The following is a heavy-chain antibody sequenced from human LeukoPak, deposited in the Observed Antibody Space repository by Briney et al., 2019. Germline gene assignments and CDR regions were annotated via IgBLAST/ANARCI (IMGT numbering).Heavy chain of an antibody. Sequence: PSETLSLTCSVTGSSVNDYWSWILQSAGGGLVWFGRCYTNGNSNVNPSLKSRITMSSDVSKNQVYLSVASLTVADTAIYYCARDTYCGTDCYYYYGDWGQGILVTVSS. CDR1: GSSVNDY. V-gene: IGHV4-4*07. D-gene: IGHD2-21*01. J-gene: IGHJ4*02. CDR2: CYTNGNS. CDR3: ARDTYCGTDCYYYYGD.